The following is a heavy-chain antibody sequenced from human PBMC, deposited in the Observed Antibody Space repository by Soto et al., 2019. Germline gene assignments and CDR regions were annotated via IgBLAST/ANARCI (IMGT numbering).Heavy chain of an antibody. Sequence: ASVKVSCKASGYNFNNHGISWLRQAPGQGLEWLGWIIINTGNTNFARKFQGRATLTTDTATRTAYMDLTNLRSDDSAVYFCARRAILGGMDVWGQGTTVTVSS. CDR1: GYNFNNHG. V-gene: IGHV1-18*04. D-gene: IGHD3-3*01. J-gene: IGHJ6*02. CDR2: IIINTGNT. CDR3: ARRAILGGMDV.